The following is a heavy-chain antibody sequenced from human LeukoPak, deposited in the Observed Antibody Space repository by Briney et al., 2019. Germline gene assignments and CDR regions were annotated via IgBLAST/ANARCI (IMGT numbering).Heavy chain of an antibody. J-gene: IGHJ3*02. CDR1: GGSISSSSYY. D-gene: IGHD3-10*01. CDR3: ARDIGRGSGSYYEPDAFDI. Sequence: SETLSLTCTVSGGSISSSSYYWGWIRQPPGKGLEWIGSIYYSGSTYYNPSLKSRVTISVDTSKNQFSLKLSSVTAADTAVYYCARDIGRGSGSYYEPDAFDIWGQGTMVTVSS. V-gene: IGHV4-39*07. CDR2: IYYSGST.